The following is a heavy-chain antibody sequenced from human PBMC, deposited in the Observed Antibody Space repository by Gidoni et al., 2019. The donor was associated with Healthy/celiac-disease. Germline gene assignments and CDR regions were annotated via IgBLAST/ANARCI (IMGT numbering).Heavy chain of an antibody. CDR3: ARVGGSYSLIDY. CDR2: INHSGST. J-gene: IGHJ4*02. V-gene: IGHV4-34*01. Sequence: GWIGEINHSGSTNCNPSLKSRVTISVDTSKNQFSLKLSSVTAADTAVYYCARVGGSYSLIDYWGQGTLVTVSS. D-gene: IGHD1-26*01.